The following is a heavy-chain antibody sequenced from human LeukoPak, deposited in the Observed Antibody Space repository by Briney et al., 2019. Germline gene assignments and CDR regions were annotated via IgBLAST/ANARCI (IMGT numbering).Heavy chain of an antibody. Sequence: GGSLRLSCAASGFTFSDYYMRWIRQAPGKGLEWVSYISSSSSYKNYADSVKGRFTISRDNAKNSLYLQMNSLRAEDTAVYYCARSPMGAVAGTPVVYWGQGTLVTVSS. CDR1: GFTFSDYY. J-gene: IGHJ4*02. D-gene: IGHD6-19*01. CDR3: ARSPMGAVAGTPVVY. V-gene: IGHV3-11*06. CDR2: ISSSSSYK.